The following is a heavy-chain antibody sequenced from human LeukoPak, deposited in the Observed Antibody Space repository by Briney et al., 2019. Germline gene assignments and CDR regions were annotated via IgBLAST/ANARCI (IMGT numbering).Heavy chain of an antibody. Sequence: GGSLRLSCAASGFTISSYWMSWVRQAPGKGLEWVANIKQDGSEKYYVDSVKGRFTISRDNAKNSLYLQMNSLRAEDTAVYYCAKSLSSDYDYFDSYFDYWGQGTLVTVSS. CDR2: IKQDGSEK. CDR1: GFTISSYW. J-gene: IGHJ4*02. CDR3: AKSLSSDYDYFDSYFDY. V-gene: IGHV3-7*03. D-gene: IGHD3-22*01.